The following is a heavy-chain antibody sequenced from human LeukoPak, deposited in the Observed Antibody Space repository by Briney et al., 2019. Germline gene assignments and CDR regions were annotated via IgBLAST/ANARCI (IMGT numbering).Heavy chain of an antibody. CDR2: IYSGDST. V-gene: IGHV3-53*01. J-gene: IGHJ4*02. Sequence: PGGSLRLSCAESGFTFSSYGMHWVRQAPGKGLEWVSVIYSGDSTDHADSVKGRFTISRDNSKNMVYLQMNSLRGEDTAVYYCARGGYYIRWGQGTLVTVSS. CDR1: GFTFSSYG. D-gene: IGHD3-10*02. CDR3: ARGGYYIR.